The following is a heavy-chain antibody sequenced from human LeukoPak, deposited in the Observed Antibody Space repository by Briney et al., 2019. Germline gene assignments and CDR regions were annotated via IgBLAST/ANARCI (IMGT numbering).Heavy chain of an antibody. J-gene: IGHJ5*02. CDR3: ARAMVRGVPHWFDP. D-gene: IGHD3-10*01. V-gene: IGHV4-30-4*01. Sequence: PSETLSLTCTVSGGSISSGDYYWSWIRQPPGKGLEWIGYIYYSGSTYYNTSLKSRVTISVDTSKNQFSLKLSSVTAADTAVYYCARAMVRGVPHWFDPWGQGTLVTVSS. CDR1: GGSISSGDYY. CDR2: IYYSGST.